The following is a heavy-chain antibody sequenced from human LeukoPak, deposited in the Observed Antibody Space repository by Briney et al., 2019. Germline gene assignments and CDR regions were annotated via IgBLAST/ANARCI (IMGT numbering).Heavy chain of an antibody. V-gene: IGHV1-18*01. Sequence: ASVKVSCKASGYTFTSYGINWVRQAPGQGLEWMGWISAYNGNTNYAQKLQGRVTMTTDTSTSTAYMELRSLRSDDTAVYYCARIAPATNYYGSGSYSYYYYYYMDVWGKGTTVTISS. D-gene: IGHD3-10*01. J-gene: IGHJ6*03. CDR1: GYTFTSYG. CDR2: ISAYNGNT. CDR3: ARIAPATNYYGSGSYSYYYYYYMDV.